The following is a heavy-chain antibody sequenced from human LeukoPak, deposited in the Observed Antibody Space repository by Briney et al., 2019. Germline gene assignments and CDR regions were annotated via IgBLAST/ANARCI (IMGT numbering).Heavy chain of an antibody. V-gene: IGHV4-4*02. D-gene: IGHD5-12*01. J-gene: IGHJ4*02. CDR1: GGSISSSNW. Sequence: SETLSLTCAVSGGSISSSNWWSWVRPPPGKGLEWIGEIYHSGSTNYNPSLKRRVTISGDKSKKQFSLKLSSVTAADTAVYYCARGPAGYDYVDYWGQGTLVTVSS. CDR3: ARGPAGYDYVDY. CDR2: IYHSGST.